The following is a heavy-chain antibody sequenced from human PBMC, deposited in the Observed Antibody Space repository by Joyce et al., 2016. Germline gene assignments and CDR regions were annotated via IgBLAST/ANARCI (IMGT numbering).Heavy chain of an antibody. CDR2: IYSGGSI. D-gene: IGHD6-13*01. CDR3: ARGADSSPLDY. Sequence: EVQLVESGGGLIQPGGSLRLSCAASGFTVSSKYMSWVRQAPGKGLEGVSVIYSGGSIYYADSVKGRFTISRDNSKNTLYLQMNSLRAEDTAVYYCARGADSSPLDYWGQGTLVTVSS. J-gene: IGHJ4*02. CDR1: GFTVSSKY. V-gene: IGHV3-53*01.